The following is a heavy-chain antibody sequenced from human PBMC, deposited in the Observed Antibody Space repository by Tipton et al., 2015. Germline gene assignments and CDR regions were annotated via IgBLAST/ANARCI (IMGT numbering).Heavy chain of an antibody. V-gene: IGHV3-66*01. Sequence: SLRLSCAASGFAVNVNYMTWLRQAPGRALEWVSMLHSDGEASYADSLKGRFTISRDNAKNSLYLQMNSLRAADAAVYYCAGCWHYYYYYGMDVWGQGPTVTVSS. J-gene: IGHJ6*02. CDR2: LHSDGEA. CDR1: GFAVNVNY. CDR3: AGCWHYYYYYGMDV.